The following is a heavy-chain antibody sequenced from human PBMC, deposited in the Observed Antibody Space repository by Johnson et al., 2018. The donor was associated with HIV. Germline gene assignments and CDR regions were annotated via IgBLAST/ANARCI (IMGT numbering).Heavy chain of an antibody. CDR1: GFTFEDYG. D-gene: IGHD5-12*01. Sequence: VQLVESGGGLVKPGGSLRLSCAASGFTFEDYGMSWVREAPGKGLEWVSGINWNGGNTGYADSVKGRFTISRDNAKNSLYLQMNNLRAEDTALYFCARDRGYSGYDWGAFDIWGQGTMVTVSS. CDR3: ARDRGYSGYDWGAFDI. CDR2: INWNGGNT. J-gene: IGHJ3*02. V-gene: IGHV3-20*04.